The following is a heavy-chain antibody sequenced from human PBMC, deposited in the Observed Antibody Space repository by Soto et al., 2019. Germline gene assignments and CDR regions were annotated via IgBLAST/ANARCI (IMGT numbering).Heavy chain of an antibody. D-gene: IGHD3-10*01. CDR2: VYHTGST. CDR3: VRAYGLFDF. J-gene: IGHJ4*02. CDR1: GGSVSSGTYS. V-gene: IGHV4-39*02. Sequence: SETLSLTCSVSGGSVSSGTYSWGWIRQTPGKGLEWIGNVYHTGSTYYNPSLKSRLTIPLDASKNRLSLSLTSVTAADTAVYYCVRAYGLFDFWGQEIMVTVSS.